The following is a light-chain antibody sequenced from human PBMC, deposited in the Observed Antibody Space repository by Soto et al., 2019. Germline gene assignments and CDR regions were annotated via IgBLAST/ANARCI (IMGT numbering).Light chain of an antibody. CDR1: QSISSY. V-gene: IGKV1-39*01. J-gene: IGKJ5*01. CDR3: QQSYSTPPT. Sequence: EIQMTQSPSSLSSSVGDRVTITCRASQSISSYLNWYQQKPGKAPKLLIYAASSLQSGVPSRFSGSGSGTDFTLTISSLQPEDFATYYCQQSYSTPPTFGQGTRLETK. CDR2: AAS.